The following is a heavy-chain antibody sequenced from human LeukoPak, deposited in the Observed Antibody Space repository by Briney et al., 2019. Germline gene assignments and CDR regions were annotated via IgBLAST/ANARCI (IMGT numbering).Heavy chain of an antibody. D-gene: IGHD1-7*01. J-gene: IGHJ6*03. CDR1: GFTVSSND. Sequence: GGSLRLSCAASGFTVSSNDMSWVRQAPGKGLEWVSVIYSGGSTYYGDSTKGRFTISRDNSKNTLYLQMNSLRAEDTAVYYCARALGGGRNWNYENYYYYMDVWGKGTTVTVSS. V-gene: IGHV3-53*01. CDR2: IYSGGST. CDR3: ARALGGGRNWNYENYYYYMDV.